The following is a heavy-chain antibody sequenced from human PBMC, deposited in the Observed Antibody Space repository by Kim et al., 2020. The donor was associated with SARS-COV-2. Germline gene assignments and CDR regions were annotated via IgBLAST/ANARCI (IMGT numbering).Heavy chain of an antibody. CDR2: ISGSGGST. CDR1: GFTFSSYA. CDR3: ANVGYSSGWYRGWGLEYFQH. D-gene: IGHD6-19*01. Sequence: GGSLRLSCAASGFTFSSYAMSWVRQAPGKGLEWVSAISGSGGSTYYADSVKGRFTISRDNSKNTLYLQMNSLRAEDTAVYYCANVGYSSGWYRGWGLEYFQHCGQGTLVTVSS. V-gene: IGHV3-23*01. J-gene: IGHJ1*01.